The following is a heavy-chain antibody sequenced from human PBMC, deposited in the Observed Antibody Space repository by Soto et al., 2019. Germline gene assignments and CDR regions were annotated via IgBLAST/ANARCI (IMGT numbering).Heavy chain of an antibody. V-gene: IGHV3-7*01. CDR2: INKDGSGK. CDR1: GFTFSSHW. D-gene: IGHD2-2*01. Sequence: GGSLRLSCAASGFTFSSHWMTWVRQAPGKGLEWVANINKDGSGKYYVDSVKGRFTVSRDNAKNTLYLQMNSLRAEDTAVYYCARLANGVVVPAATYYFDYWGQGTLVTVSS. CDR3: ARLANGVVVPAATYYFDY. J-gene: IGHJ4*02.